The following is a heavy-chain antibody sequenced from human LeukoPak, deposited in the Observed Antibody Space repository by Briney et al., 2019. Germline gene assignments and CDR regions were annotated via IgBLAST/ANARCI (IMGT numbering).Heavy chain of an antibody. D-gene: IGHD3-3*01. Sequence: SRPTLVNPTQTLTLTCTFSGFSLSTSGVGVGWIRQPPGKALEWLALIYWNDDKRCSPSLKSRLTITKDTSKNQVVLTMTNMDTVDTATYYCAHTPYDFWSGPKYQYYGMDVWGEGTSASVSS. CDR3: AHTPYDFWSGPKYQYYGMDV. J-gene: IGHJ6*01. V-gene: IGHV2-5*01. CDR1: GFSLSTSGVG. CDR2: IYWNDDK.